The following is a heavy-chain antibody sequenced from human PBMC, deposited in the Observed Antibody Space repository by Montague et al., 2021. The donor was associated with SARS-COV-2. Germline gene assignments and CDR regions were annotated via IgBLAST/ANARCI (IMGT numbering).Heavy chain of an antibody. CDR2: IYYSGST. Sequence: TLSLTCTVSGDSISSGGYYWSWLRQHPGKGLEWIGYIYYSGSTYYNPSLKSRVTISVDTSKNQFSLKLSSVTAADTAVYYCARVSVELATMGVYYYYGMDVWGQGTTVTVSS. D-gene: IGHD5-24*01. J-gene: IGHJ6*02. V-gene: IGHV4-31*03. CDR1: GDSISSGGYY. CDR3: ARVSVELATMGVYYYYGMDV.